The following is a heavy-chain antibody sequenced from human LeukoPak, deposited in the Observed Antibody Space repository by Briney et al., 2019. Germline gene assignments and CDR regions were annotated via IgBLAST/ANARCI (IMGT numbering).Heavy chain of an antibody. CDR3: ARGRFLDAFDI. D-gene: IGHD3-3*01. J-gene: IGHJ3*02. Sequence: SETLSLTCTVSGXSISSYYWSWIRQPPGKGLEWIGYIYYSGSTKYKPSLKSRVTISVDTSKNQFSLKLSSVTAADTAVYYCARGRFLDAFDIWGQGIMVTVSS. CDR2: IYYSGST. CDR1: GXSISSYY. V-gene: IGHV4-59*01.